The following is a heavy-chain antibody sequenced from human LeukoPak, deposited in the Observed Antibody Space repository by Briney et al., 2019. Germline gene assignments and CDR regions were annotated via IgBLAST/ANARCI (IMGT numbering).Heavy chain of an antibody. Sequence: PGGSLRLSCITSGFTSGDHAMSWVRQAPGKGLEWVGFIRSKAYRGTTEYGASVKGRFTISRDDSNSIAYLQMNSLKIEDTAVYYCTRGPIQLWIHNAMDVWGQGTAVTVSS. V-gene: IGHV3-49*04. CDR3: TRGPIQLWIHNAMDV. D-gene: IGHD5-18*01. J-gene: IGHJ6*02. CDR2: IRSKAYRGTT. CDR1: GFTSGDHA.